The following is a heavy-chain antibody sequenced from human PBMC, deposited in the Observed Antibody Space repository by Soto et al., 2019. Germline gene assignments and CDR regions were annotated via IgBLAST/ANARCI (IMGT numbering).Heavy chain of an antibody. D-gene: IGHD2-15*01. V-gene: IGHV3-48*01. CDR3: ARVVAATVDYYYYYMDV. CDR1: GFTFSSYS. CDR2: ISSSSSTI. Sequence: PGGSLRLSCAASGFTFSSYSMNWVRQAPGKGLEWVSYISSSSSTIYYADSVKGRFTISRDNAKNSLYLQMNSLRAEDTAVYYCARVVAATVDYYYYYMDVWGKGTTVTVSS. J-gene: IGHJ6*03.